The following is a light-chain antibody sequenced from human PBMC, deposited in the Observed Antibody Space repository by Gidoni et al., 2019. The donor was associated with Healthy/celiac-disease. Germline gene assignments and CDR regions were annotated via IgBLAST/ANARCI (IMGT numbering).Light chain of an antibody. V-gene: IGLV2-14*01. J-gene: IGLJ1*01. CDR3: SSYTSSSTPV. CDR1: SSDVGSYNY. CDR2: DVS. Sequence: QSALTQPASVSGSPGQSITISCPGTSSDVGSYNYVSWYQQHPGKAPKLMIYDVSNRPSGVSNRFSGSKSGNTASLTISGLQAEDEADYYCSSYTSSSTPVFGTGTKVTVL.